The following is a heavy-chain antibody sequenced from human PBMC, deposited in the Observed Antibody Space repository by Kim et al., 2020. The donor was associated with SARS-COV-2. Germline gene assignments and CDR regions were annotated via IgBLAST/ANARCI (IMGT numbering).Heavy chain of an antibody. D-gene: IGHD1-26*01. CDR3: ARDLLVGATSYGMDV. CDR1: GFTFSSYG. Sequence: GGSLRLSCAASGFTFSSYGMHWVRQAPGKGLEWVAVIWYDGSNKYYADSVKVRFTISRDNSKNTLYLQMNSLRAEDTAVYYCARDLLVGATSYGMDVCGQGTTVTVSS. J-gene: IGHJ6*02. V-gene: IGHV3-33*01. CDR2: IWYDGSNK.